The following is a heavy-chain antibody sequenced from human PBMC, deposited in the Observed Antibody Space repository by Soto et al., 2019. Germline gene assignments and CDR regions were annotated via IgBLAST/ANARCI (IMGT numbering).Heavy chain of an antibody. D-gene: IGHD5-18*01. V-gene: IGHV3-23*01. CDR3: AKGESSGYSYGNYYYYYGMDV. CDR1: GFTFSTYA. CDR2: ISISGRDT. J-gene: IGHJ6*02. Sequence: PGGSLRLSCAASGFTFSTYAMSWVRQAPGKGLEWVSTISISGRDTYYADSVKGRFTISRDNSKNTLYLQMNSLRAEDTAVYYCAKGESSGYSYGNYYYYYGMDVWGQGTTVTVSS.